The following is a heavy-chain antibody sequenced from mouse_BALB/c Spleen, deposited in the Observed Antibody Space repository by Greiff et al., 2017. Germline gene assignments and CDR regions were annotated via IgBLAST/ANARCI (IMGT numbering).Heavy chain of an antibody. Sequence: QVQLKESGAELMKPGASVKISCKATGYTFSSYWIEWVKQRPGHGLEWIGEILPGSGSTNYNEKFKGKATFTADTSSNTAYMQLSSLTSEDSAVYYCARSPYDGYWYFDVWGAGTTVTVSS. CDR2: ILPGSGST. CDR1: GYTFSSYW. D-gene: IGHD2-3*01. V-gene: IGHV1-9*01. J-gene: IGHJ1*01. CDR3: ARSPYDGYWYFDV.